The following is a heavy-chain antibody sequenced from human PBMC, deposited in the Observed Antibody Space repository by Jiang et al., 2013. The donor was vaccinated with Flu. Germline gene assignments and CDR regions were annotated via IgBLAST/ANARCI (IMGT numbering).Heavy chain of an antibody. CDR1: GYSFSHYW. D-gene: IGHD3-9*01. V-gene: IGHV5-51*01. J-gene: IGHJ1*01. CDR3: ARLGRRGLRYLDLVVTR. CDR2: IYPDDSDT. Sequence: VQLVESGAVVKKPGESLRISCEASGYSFSHYWIVWVRQMPGRGLEWMGFIYPDDSDTRYNPSFQGRVTISADTSLNTAYLQWDSLRASDTAMYYCARLGRRGLRYLDLVVTRRGQGHPGHRLV.